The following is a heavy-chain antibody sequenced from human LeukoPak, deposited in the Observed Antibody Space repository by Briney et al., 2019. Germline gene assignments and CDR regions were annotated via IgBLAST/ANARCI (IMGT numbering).Heavy chain of an antibody. V-gene: IGHV1-69*04. CDR2: IIPILGIA. CDR3: ARDQQQLVYFDY. D-gene: IGHD6-13*01. Sequence: GASVKVSCKASGGTFSSYAISWVRQAPGQGLEWMGRIIPILGIANYAQKFQGRVTITADKSTSTAYMELSSLRSEDTAVYYCARDQQQLVYFDYWGQGTLVTVSS. CDR1: GGTFSSYA. J-gene: IGHJ4*02.